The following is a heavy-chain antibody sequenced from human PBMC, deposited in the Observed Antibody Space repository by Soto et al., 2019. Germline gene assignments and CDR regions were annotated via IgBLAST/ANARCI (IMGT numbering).Heavy chain of an antibody. Sequence: SVKVSCKASGGTFSSYAISWVRQAPGQGLEWMGGIIPIFGTANYAQKFQGRVTITADESTSTAYMELSSLRSEDTAVYYCARDSKSGYSSSWYGYWGQGTLVTVSS. CDR2: IIPIFGTA. D-gene: IGHD6-13*01. J-gene: IGHJ4*02. CDR1: GGTFSSYA. CDR3: ARDSKSGYSSSWYGY. V-gene: IGHV1-69*13.